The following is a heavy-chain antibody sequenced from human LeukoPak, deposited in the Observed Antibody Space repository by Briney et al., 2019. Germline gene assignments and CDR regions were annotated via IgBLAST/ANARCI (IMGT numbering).Heavy chain of an antibody. D-gene: IGHD6-13*01. CDR3: ATTFGSSGHYFDS. J-gene: IGHJ4*02. V-gene: IGHV3-48*02. CDR1: GFSFSIYD. CDR2: ITSGNRRI. Sequence: PGGSLRLSCAASGFSFSIYDMNWVRQSPGKGLEWISDITSGNRRIYYADSVRGRFTISRDDSTKSVYLQMNNLRDDDTAIYYCATTFGSSGHYFDSWGQGTLVTVSS.